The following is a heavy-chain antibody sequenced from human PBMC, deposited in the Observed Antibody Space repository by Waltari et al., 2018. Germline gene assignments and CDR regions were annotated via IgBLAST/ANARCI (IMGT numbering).Heavy chain of an antibody. Sequence: QVHLQESGPGRLKPSETLSLTCTVSGGIGNNLYWSWIRRPAGKGLEWIGRVFSSGSTNYNSSLKSRVTMSVDTSKNQISLKLTSVTAADTGIYYCARGRGLQGFNFYYDMDVWGKGSAVTVSS. CDR1: GGIGNNLY. D-gene: IGHD4-4*01. J-gene: IGHJ6*03. CDR2: VFSSGST. CDR3: ARGRGLQGFNFYYDMDV. V-gene: IGHV4-4*07.